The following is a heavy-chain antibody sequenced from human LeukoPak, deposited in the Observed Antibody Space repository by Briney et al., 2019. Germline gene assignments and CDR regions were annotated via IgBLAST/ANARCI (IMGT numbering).Heavy chain of an antibody. Sequence: SVKVSCKASGGTFSSYAISWVRQAPGQGLEWMGGIIPIFGTANYAQKFQGRVTITADEYTSTAYMELSSLRSEDTAVYYCARAESPSTYCSSTSCYYFDYWGQGTLVTVSS. CDR3: ARAESPSTYCSSTSCYYFDY. CDR1: GGTFSSYA. CDR2: IIPIFGTA. V-gene: IGHV1-69*13. J-gene: IGHJ4*02. D-gene: IGHD2-2*01.